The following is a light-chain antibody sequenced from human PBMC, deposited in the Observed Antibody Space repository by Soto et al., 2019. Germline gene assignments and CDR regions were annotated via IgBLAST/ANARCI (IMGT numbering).Light chain of an antibody. V-gene: IGKV1-5*03. CDR3: QQYNTYPVT. J-gene: IGKJ2*01. CDR1: QSISSW. Sequence: DIQMTQSPSTLSASVGDRATITCRASQSISSWLAWYQQKPGKAPKLLIYKASSLESGVPYRFSGSGSGTEFTLTISSLQPDDFATYYCQQYNTYPVTFGQGTKLEIK. CDR2: KAS.